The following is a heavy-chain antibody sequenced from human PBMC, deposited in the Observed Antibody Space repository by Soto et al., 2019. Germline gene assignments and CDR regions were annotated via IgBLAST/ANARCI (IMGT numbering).Heavy chain of an antibody. CDR1: GFTFSSHW. V-gene: IGHV3-74*01. CDR2: INIAGSPT. J-gene: IGHJ6*02. Sequence: EVQLLESGGGLVQPGGSLRLSCAASGFTFSSHWMHWVRQAPGKGLVWVSRINIAGSPTNYADSVKGRFTISRDNAKNTLYLQMNSLRVEDTAVYYCARGLLNLYGMDVWGQGTTVTVSS. CDR3: ARGLLNLYGMDV. D-gene: IGHD2-15*01.